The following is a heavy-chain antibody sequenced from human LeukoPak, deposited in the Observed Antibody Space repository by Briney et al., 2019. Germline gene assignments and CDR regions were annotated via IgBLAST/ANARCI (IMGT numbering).Heavy chain of an antibody. Sequence: ASVTVSCKASGYSFGNFGITWVRQAPGPRLEWMGCISGYKENTKYAEKFQDKITMTSDGHTTTAYLEVRSLRSDDTAIYYCARDFSRQQLSSWGQGTLVIVSS. D-gene: IGHD6-13*01. V-gene: IGHV1-18*01. CDR3: ARDFSRQQLSS. CDR1: GYSFGNFG. J-gene: IGHJ5*02. CDR2: ISGYKENT.